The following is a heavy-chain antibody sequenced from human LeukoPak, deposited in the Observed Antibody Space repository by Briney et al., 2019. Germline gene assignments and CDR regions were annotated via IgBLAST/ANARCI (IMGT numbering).Heavy chain of an antibody. Sequence: GESLKISCQGSGYSFTSYLISWVRQMPAKGREWMGRIDPSDSYTNYSPSFQGHVNVSADKSISTAYLEWSRLKASDTAMYYCARHSSTYYDICTGSSVYWFDPWGQGTLVTVSS. J-gene: IGHJ5*02. V-gene: IGHV5-10-1*01. D-gene: IGHD3-9*01. CDR3: ARHSSTYYDICTGSSVYWFDP. CDR2: IDPSDSYT. CDR1: GYSFTSYL.